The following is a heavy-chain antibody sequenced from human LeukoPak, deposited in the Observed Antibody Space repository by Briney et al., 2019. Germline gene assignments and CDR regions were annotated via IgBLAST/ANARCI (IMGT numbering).Heavy chain of an antibody. CDR2: ISYSGST. V-gene: IGHV4-39*01. D-gene: IGHD6-19*01. J-gene: IGHJ4*02. CDR1: GGSIIYY. CDR3: ARQVAGKFDY. Sequence: SETLSLTCTVSGGSIIYYWGWIRQPPGKGLEWIGSISYSGSTYYNLSLKSRVTISVDTSRNQVSLKLNSVTAADTAVYYCARQVAGKFDYWGQGTLVTVSS.